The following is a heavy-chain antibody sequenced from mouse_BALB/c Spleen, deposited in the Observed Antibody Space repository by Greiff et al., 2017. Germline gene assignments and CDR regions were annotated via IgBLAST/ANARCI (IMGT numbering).Heavy chain of an antibody. V-gene: IGHV2-6-7*01. D-gene: IGHD1-1*01. CDR3: ARESSYTTVVATDYWYFDV. CDR2: IWGDGST. CDR1: GFSLTGYG. J-gene: IGHJ1*01. Sequence: VKLMESGPGLVAPSQSLSITCTVSGFSLTGYGVNWVRQPPGKGLEWLGMIWGDGSTDYNSALKSRLSISKDNSKSQVFLKMNSLQTDDTARYYCARESSYTTVVATDYWYFDVWGAGTTVTVSS.